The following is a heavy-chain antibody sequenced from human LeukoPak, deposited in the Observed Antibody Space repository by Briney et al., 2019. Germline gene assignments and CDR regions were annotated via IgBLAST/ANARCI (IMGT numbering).Heavy chain of an antibody. D-gene: IGHD6-13*01. CDR3: ATASWREGHGGAFDI. J-gene: IGHJ3*02. CDR1: GYTLTELS. Sequence: ASVKVSCKVSGYTLTELSMHWVRQAPGKGLEWMGGFDPEDGEAIYAQKFQGRVTMTEDTSTDTAYMELSSLRSEDTAVYYCATASWREGHGGAFDIWGQGTMVTVSS. V-gene: IGHV1-24*01. CDR2: FDPEDGEA.